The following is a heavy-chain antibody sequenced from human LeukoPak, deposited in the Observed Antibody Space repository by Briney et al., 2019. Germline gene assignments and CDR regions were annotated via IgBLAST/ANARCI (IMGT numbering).Heavy chain of an antibody. CDR1: RFTFSNSW. V-gene: IGHV3-7*03. CDR2: IKPDGSDK. CDR3: AREDWYHLDY. D-gene: IGHD3/OR15-3a*01. J-gene: IGHJ4*02. Sequence: GGSLRLSCVVSRFTFSNSWVTWVRQAPGKGLEWVATIKPDGSDKYYVDSVKGRFTISRDNARNSLYLQMNSLRIEDTAVYYCAREDWYHLDYWGQGTLVIVSS.